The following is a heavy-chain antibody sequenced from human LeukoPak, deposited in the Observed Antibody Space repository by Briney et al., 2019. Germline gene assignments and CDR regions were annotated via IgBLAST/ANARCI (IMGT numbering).Heavy chain of an antibody. CDR1: GYTFTNYG. J-gene: IGHJ6*02. Sequence: ASVKVSCMASGYTFTNYGISWLGQAPGQGLEWMGWISAYNGNTNYAQKLQGRVTMTTDTSTSTAYMELRSLRSDDTAVYYCARSPPRWFGEDYYYYGMDVWGQGTTVTVSS. D-gene: IGHD3-10*01. V-gene: IGHV1-18*01. CDR2: ISAYNGNT. CDR3: ARSPPRWFGEDYYYYGMDV.